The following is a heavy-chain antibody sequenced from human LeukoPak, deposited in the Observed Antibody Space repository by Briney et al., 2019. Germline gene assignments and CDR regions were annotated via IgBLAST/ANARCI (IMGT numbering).Heavy chain of an antibody. Sequence: PGRSLRLSCAASGFTFSTYGMHWVRQAPGKGLEWVSVIWYGGSNEYYVDSVKGRFTISRDNSKNTLYLQMNSLRAEDTAVYYCARDVRGLAASGTVDYWGQGTLVTVSS. D-gene: IGHD6-13*01. V-gene: IGHV3-33*01. CDR3: ARDVRGLAASGTVDY. CDR2: IWYGGSNE. J-gene: IGHJ4*02. CDR1: GFTFSTYG.